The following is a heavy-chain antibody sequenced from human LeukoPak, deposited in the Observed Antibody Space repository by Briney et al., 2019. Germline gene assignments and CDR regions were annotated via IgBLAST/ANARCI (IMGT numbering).Heavy chain of an antibody. CDR3: ASTGSGYGERHFDC. Sequence: PGGSLRLSCAASGFDVSGNYMSWVRQAPGKGLEWVSVIYTGGDTYYADSVKGRFTISRDNSKNTLYLQMNSPRVEDTAVYYCASTGSGYGERHFDCWGQGTLVTVSS. J-gene: IGHJ4*02. CDR1: GFDVSGNY. D-gene: IGHD3-22*01. CDR2: IYTGGDT. V-gene: IGHV3-53*01.